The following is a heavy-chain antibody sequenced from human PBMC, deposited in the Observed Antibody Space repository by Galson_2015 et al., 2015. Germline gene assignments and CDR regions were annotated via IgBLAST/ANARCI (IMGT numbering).Heavy chain of an antibody. J-gene: IGHJ4*02. Sequence: SLRLSCAASGFTFSNAWMSWVRQAPGKGLEWVGRIKSKTDGGTTDYAAPVKGRFTISRDDSKNTLYLQMNSLKTEDTAVYYCTTDPYCGGDCYDYFDYWGQGTLVTVSS. V-gene: IGHV3-15*01. CDR3: TTDPYCGGDCYDYFDY. D-gene: IGHD2-21*01. CDR1: GFTFSNAW. CDR2: IKSKTDGGTT.